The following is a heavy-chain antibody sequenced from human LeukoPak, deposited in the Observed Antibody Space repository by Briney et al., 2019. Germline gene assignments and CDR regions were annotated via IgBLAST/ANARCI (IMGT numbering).Heavy chain of an antibody. CDR2: INHSGST. CDR3: ATPTLAEYCSSTSCPLYYYGMDV. V-gene: IGHV4-34*01. CDR1: GGSFSGYY. Sequence: SETLSLTCAVYGGSFSGYYWSWIRQPPGKGLEWIGEINHSGSTNYNPSLKSRVTISVDTSKNQFTLKLSSVTAADTAVYYCATPTLAEYCSSTSCPLYYYGMDVWGQGTTVTVSS. D-gene: IGHD2-2*01. J-gene: IGHJ6*02.